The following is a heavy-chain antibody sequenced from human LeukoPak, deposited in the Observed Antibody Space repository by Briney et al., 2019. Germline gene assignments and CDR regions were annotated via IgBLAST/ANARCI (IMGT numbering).Heavy chain of an antibody. D-gene: IGHD6-13*01. V-gene: IGHV4-39*07. CDR1: GGSISSSSYY. CDR3: ARVRYSSSWYGFDYYYYMDV. J-gene: IGHJ6*03. CDR2: IYYSGST. Sequence: SGTLSLTCTVSGGSISSSSYYWGWIRQPPGKGLEWIGSIYYSGSTYYNPSLKSRVTISVDTSKNQFSLKLSSVTAADTAVYYCARVRYSSSWYGFDYYYYMDVWGKGTTVTVSS.